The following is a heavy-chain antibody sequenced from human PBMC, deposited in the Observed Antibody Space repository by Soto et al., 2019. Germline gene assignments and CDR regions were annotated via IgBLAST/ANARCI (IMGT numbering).Heavy chain of an antibody. D-gene: IGHD3-3*01. Sequence: QVQLVQSGAEVKKPGASVKVSCKASGYTFTSYGISWVRQAPGQGLEWMGWISAYNGNTNYAQKLQGRVTMTTDTSTSTAYMELRSLRSDVTAVYYCASTTYYDFWSGSPLGVSYGMDVWGQGTTVTVSS. V-gene: IGHV1-18*01. CDR3: ASTTYYDFWSGSPLGVSYGMDV. CDR2: ISAYNGNT. J-gene: IGHJ6*02. CDR1: GYTFTSYG.